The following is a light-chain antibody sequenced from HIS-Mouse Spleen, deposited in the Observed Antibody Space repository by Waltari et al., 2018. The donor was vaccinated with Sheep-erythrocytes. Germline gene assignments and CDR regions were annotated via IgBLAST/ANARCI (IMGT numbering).Light chain of an antibody. CDR3: QSYDSSLSAVV. CDR2: GNS. CDR1: SSNIGASYD. V-gene: IGLV1-40*01. J-gene: IGLJ2*01. Sequence: QSVLTQPPSVSGAPGQRVTISCTGSSSNIGASYDVHWYQQRPGTAPKLLIYGNSNRPSGVPDRFSGSKSGTSASLAITGLQAEDEADYYCQSYDSSLSAVVFGGGTKLTVL.